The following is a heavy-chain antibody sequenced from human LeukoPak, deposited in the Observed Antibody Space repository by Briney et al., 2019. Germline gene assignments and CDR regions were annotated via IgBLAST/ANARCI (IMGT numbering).Heavy chain of an antibody. D-gene: IGHD6-13*01. CDR1: GFIFSSYW. Sequence: PGGSLRLSCTASGFIFSSYWMSWVRQVPGKGLEWVANIKQDGTETSYVDSVEGRFTISRDSAKNSLFLQMNSLRADDTALYYCARGVTSAWYLRYYFEYWGQGIMVTVSS. J-gene: IGHJ4*02. CDR3: ARGVTSAWYLRYYFEY. V-gene: IGHV3-7*03. CDR2: IKQDGTET.